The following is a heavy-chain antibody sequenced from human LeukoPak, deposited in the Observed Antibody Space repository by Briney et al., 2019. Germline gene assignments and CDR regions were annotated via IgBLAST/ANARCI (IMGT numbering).Heavy chain of an antibody. CDR2: LYSDGNT. Sequence: GSLRLSCAASGFTVITNDMTWVRQAPGKGLEWVSVLYSDGNTKYADSVQGRFTISRDNSKNTLYLEMNSLSPDDTAVYYCARGVEPLAANTLAYWGQGTLVTVSP. CDR1: GFTVITND. V-gene: IGHV3-53*01. J-gene: IGHJ4*02. D-gene: IGHD1-14*01. CDR3: ARGVEPLAANTLAY.